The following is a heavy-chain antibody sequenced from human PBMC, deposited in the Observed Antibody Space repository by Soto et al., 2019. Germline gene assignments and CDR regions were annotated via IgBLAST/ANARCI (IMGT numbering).Heavy chain of an antibody. V-gene: IGHV3-7*03. J-gene: IGHJ4*02. CDR1: GFTFSDYW. CDR3: ARGFDYSFDY. D-gene: IGHD4-4*01. Sequence: EVQLVESGGGLVKPGGSLRLSCVASGFTFSDYWMSWVRQAPGKGLEWVANVKQDGSEQYYVDSVKGRFTISRDNAKNSQYLQMNSLRAEDTAVYYCARGFDYSFDYWGQGTLVTV. CDR2: VKQDGSEQ.